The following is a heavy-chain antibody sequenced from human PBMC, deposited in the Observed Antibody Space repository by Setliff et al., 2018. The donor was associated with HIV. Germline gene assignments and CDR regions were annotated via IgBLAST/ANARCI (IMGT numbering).Heavy chain of an antibody. V-gene: IGHV1-3*01. CDR3: ARRLREYSYGSPDY. D-gene: IGHD5-18*01. J-gene: IGHJ4*02. CDR1: GYRFTGFA. Sequence: GASVKVSCKASGYRFTGFAIHWVRQAPGQRFEWMGWINAGTGNTKYSQKFQDRVTISRDIHANTAYMELSSLRSEDTAIYYCARRLREYSYGSPDYWGPGTLVTVSS. CDR2: INAGTGNT.